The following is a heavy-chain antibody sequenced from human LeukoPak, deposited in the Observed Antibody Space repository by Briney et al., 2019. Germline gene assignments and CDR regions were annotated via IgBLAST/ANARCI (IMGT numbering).Heavy chain of an antibody. CDR3: AKHQDIVVVVAAGNWFDP. J-gene: IGHJ5*02. Sequence: GGSPRLSCAASGFTFSSYAMSWVRPAPGKGLEWVSAISGSGGSTYYADSVKGRFTISRDNSKNTLYLQMNSLRAEDTAVYYCAKHQDIVVVVAAGNWFDPWGQGTLVTVSS. CDR2: ISGSGGST. V-gene: IGHV3-23*01. CDR1: GFTFSSYA. D-gene: IGHD2-15*01.